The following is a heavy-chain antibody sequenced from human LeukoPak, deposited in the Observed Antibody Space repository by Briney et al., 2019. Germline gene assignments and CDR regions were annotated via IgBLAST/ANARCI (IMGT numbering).Heavy chain of an antibody. CDR3: ARGYCTNAVCSLGPTQA. Sequence: SETLFLTCAVYGGSFSGYYWSWIRQPPGKGLEWIGEINHSGSTNYNPSLKSRVTISVDTSKNQFSLKLSSVTAADTAVYYCARGYCTNAVCSLGPTQAWGQGTLVTVSS. CDR1: GGSFSGYY. D-gene: IGHD2-8*01. CDR2: INHSGST. V-gene: IGHV4-34*01. J-gene: IGHJ4*02.